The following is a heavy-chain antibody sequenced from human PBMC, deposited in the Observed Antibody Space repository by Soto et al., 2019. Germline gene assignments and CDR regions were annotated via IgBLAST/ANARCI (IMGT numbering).Heavy chain of an antibody. CDR1: GGSFSGYY. CDR2: INHSGST. J-gene: IGHJ6*02. CDR3: ARIQLWPKYYYYYYGMDV. D-gene: IGHD5-18*01. Sequence: TLSLTCAVYGGSFSGYYWSWICQPPGKGLEWIGEINHSGSTNYNPSLKSRVTISVDTSKNQFSLKLSSVTAADTAVYYCARIQLWPKYYYYYYGMDVWGQGTTVTVSS. V-gene: IGHV4-34*01.